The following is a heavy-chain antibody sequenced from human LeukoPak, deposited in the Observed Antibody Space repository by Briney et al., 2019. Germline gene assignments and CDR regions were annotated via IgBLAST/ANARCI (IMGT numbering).Heavy chain of an antibody. J-gene: IGHJ3*02. CDR1: GFAFSSYA. D-gene: IGHD2-2*02. V-gene: IGHV3-23*01. CDR3: AKFGDIVVVPAAIPAFDI. CDR2: ISGSGGSK. Sequence: GWALRLSCAASGFAFSSYAMSWVRQALGRGREGVSAISGSGGSKYYADSVKGWFNISRDNSKNTVYLQMNSLRAEDTAVYYCAKFGDIVVVPAAIPAFDIWGQGTMVTVSS.